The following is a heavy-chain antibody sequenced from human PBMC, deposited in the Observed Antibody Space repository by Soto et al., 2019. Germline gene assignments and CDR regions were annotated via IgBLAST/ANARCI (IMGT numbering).Heavy chain of an antibody. J-gene: IGHJ3*02. Sequence: QLQLQESGSGLVKPSQTLSLTCAVSGGSISSGGYSWSWIRQPPEKGLEWIGYIYHSGSTYYNPSLKSRVTISVDRSKNQFSLKLSSVTAADTAVYYCTRVRDSSGYVDAFDIWGQGTMVTVSS. D-gene: IGHD3-22*01. CDR1: GGSISSGGYS. V-gene: IGHV4-30-2*01. CDR2: IYHSGST. CDR3: TRVRDSSGYVDAFDI.